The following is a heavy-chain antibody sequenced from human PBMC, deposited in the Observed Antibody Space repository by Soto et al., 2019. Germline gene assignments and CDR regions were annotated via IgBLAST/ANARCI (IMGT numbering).Heavy chain of an antibody. CDR3: AREGVAPYYYYGMDI. Sequence: QVQLVQSGAEVKKPGASVKVSCKASGYTFTRSGISWARQAPRQGPEWMGWISSYNGDTNYAQTFQGRVTMTTDTSTSTAYMELRSLRSDDTAVYYCAREGVAPYYYYGMDIWGKGTPVTVSS. J-gene: IGHJ6*04. CDR1: GYTFTRSG. CDR2: ISSYNGDT. D-gene: IGHD5-12*01. V-gene: IGHV1-18*01.